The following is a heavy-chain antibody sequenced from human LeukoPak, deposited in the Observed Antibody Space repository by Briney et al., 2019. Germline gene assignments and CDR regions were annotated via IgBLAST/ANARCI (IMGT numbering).Heavy chain of an antibody. CDR1: GGSFSGYY. Sequence: SETLSLTCAVYGGSFSGYYWSWIRQPPGKGLEWIGEINHSGSTNYNPSLKSRVTISVDTSKNQFSLKLSSVTAADTAVYYCARDPSIAVAGTSAFDIWGQGTMVTVSS. CDR2: INHSGST. V-gene: IGHV4-34*01. CDR3: ARDPSIAVAGTSAFDI. D-gene: IGHD6-19*01. J-gene: IGHJ3*02.